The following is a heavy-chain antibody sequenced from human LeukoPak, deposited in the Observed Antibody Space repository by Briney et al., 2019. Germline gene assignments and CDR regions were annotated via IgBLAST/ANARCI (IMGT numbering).Heavy chain of an antibody. CDR3: ARFRYCSGGSCSSGMDV. J-gene: IGHJ6*02. V-gene: IGHV5-51*01. Sequence: GESLKISCKGSGYSFTRYWIGWVRQMPGKGPEYMGIIYPADSDTRYSPSFHGQVTISADKSISTAYLQWSSLKASDTAMYYCARFRYCSGGSCSSGMDVWGQGTTVIVSS. CDR1: GYSFTRYW. CDR2: IYPADSDT. D-gene: IGHD2-15*01.